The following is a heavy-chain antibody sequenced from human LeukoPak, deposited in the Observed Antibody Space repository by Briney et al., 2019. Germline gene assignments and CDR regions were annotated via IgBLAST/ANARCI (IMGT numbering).Heavy chain of an antibody. CDR3: ARPRTSGSYHLFYY. D-gene: IGHD1-26*01. Sequence: GASPKISSKGFGCGFTSYWIGWGRRMPGKGLEGMGSIYHGDSDTRYTPSFQGPVTISADKSISTAYLQWSTLNASDTAMYYCARPRTSGSYHLFYYWGQRTLVTFSS. V-gene: IGHV5-51*01. CDR1: GCGFTSYW. J-gene: IGHJ4*02. CDR2: IYHGDSDT.